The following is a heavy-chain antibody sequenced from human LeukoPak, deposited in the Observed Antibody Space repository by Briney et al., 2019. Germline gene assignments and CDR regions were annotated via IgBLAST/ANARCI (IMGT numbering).Heavy chain of an antibody. D-gene: IGHD3-22*01. V-gene: IGHV1-18*01. Sequence: ASVKVSCKASGYTFTSYGVSWVRQAPGQGLEWMGWISVYNGNTNYVQKFQGRVTMTTDTSTSTAYMELRSLRSDDTAVYYCARVWNYYDTSGYYLGSGLDSWGQGTLVTVSS. J-gene: IGHJ4*02. CDR1: GYTFTSYG. CDR2: ISVYNGNT. CDR3: ARVWNYYDTSGYYLGSGLDS.